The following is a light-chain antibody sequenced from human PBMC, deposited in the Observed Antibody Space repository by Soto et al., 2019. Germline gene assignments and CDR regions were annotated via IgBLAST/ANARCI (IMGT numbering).Light chain of an antibody. V-gene: IGKV3-11*01. CDR3: QQRSKWPIS. J-gene: IGKJ1*01. CDR1: QSVSSY. CDR2: DAS. Sequence: EIVLTQSPAPLSLSPGERATLSCRASQSVSSYLAWYQQKPGQAPRLLIYDASNRATGIPARFSGSGSGTDFTLTISSLEPEDFAVYYCQQRSKWPISFGQGTKGEIK.